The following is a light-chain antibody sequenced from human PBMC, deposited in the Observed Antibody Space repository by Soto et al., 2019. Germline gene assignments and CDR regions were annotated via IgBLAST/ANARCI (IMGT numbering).Light chain of an antibody. V-gene: IGKV3-20*01. CDR1: QSVSSSY. J-gene: IGKJ4*01. Sequence: EIVLTQSPGTLSLSPGERATLSCRASQSVSSSYLAWYQQKPGQAPRLLIYGASSRDTGIPDRFSGSGSGTDFALTISRLEPEDFAVYYCQHYGSSPLTFGGGNKVEIK. CDR3: QHYGSSPLT. CDR2: GAS.